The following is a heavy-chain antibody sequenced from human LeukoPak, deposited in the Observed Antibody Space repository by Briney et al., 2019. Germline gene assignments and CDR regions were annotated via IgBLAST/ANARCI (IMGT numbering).Heavy chain of an antibody. CDR2: ISDGGVT. CDR1: GGSISTYY. D-gene: IGHD1-26*01. V-gene: IGHV4-59*08. J-gene: IGHJ4*02. CDR3: ARHGGTLDYFDY. Sequence: SETLSLTCNVSGGSISTYYWSWIRQPPGKGLEWIGYISDGGVTSYNPSLKGRVTISVDSPKNRFSLRLTSLTAVDTTLYYCARHGGTLDYFDYWGPGSLVTVSS.